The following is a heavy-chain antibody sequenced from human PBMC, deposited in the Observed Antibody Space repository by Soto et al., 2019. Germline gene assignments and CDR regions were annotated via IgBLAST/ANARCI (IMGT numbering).Heavy chain of an antibody. CDR3: ARDVGKQMFLSALAQ. J-gene: IGHJ4*02. CDR2: IIPCFGTA. CDR1: GDSVRMYG. V-gene: IGHV1-69*12. Sequence: QVQLGQSGPEVKKPGSSVKVSCQASGDSVRMYGFSWVRQAPGQGLEWMGVIIPCFGTANYAQKFQDRVKITADESTNKVYLELGNLRHEDTAIYFCARDVGKQMFLSALAQWGQGGLVTVS. D-gene: IGHD3-3*01.